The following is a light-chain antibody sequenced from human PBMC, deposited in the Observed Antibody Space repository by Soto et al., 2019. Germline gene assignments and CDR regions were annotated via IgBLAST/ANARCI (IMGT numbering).Light chain of an antibody. CDR1: SSDVGGYSH. J-gene: IGLJ2*01. V-gene: IGLV2-14*01. CDR2: DVS. CDR3: SSYASGDTLI. Sequence: QSVLTQPASVSGSPGQSIAISCIGTSSDVGGYSHVSWYQQHPGKAPKLMIYDVSSRPSGVSDRFSGSKSGNTASLTISGLQAEDEGDYYCSSYASGDTLIFGGGTKLTVL.